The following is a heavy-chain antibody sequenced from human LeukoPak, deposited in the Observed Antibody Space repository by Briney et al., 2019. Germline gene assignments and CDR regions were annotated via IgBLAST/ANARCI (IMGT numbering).Heavy chain of an antibody. CDR1: GGSVSSGSYY. Sequence: PSETLSLNCTVSGGSVSSGSYYWSWIRQPPGKGLEWIGYIYYSGSTNYNPSLKSRVTISVDTSRNQFSLKLSSVTAADTAVYYCARSFGSGSYFFDYWGQGTLVTVSS. CDR3: ARSFGSGSYFFDY. D-gene: IGHD3-10*01. V-gene: IGHV4-61*01. CDR2: IYYSGST. J-gene: IGHJ4*02.